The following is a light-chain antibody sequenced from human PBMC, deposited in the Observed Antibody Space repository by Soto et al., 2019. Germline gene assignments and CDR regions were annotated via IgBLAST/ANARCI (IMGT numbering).Light chain of an antibody. CDR1: SSNIGNNY. V-gene: IGLV1-51*01. J-gene: IGLJ1*01. Sequence: QSVLTQPPSVSAAPGQKVTISCSGSSSNIGNNYVSWYQQLPGTAPKLLIYDNNKRPSGIPDRFSGSKSGTSATLGITGLQTGDEAGYYCGTWDSSLSAGVFGTGTKVTVL. CDR3: GTWDSSLSAGV. CDR2: DNN.